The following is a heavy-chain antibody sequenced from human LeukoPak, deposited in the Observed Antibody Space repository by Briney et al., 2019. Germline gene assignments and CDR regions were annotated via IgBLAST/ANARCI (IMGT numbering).Heavy chain of an antibody. Sequence: PSETLSLTCTVSGGSISSYYWSWIRQPPGKGLEWIGYIYYSGTTNYNPSLKSRVTMSVDTSKNQFSLKLSSVTAADTAVYYCARGDDTFDYWGQGTLVTVSS. CDR1: GGSISSYY. V-gene: IGHV4-59*12. J-gene: IGHJ4*02. CDR2: IYYSGTT. D-gene: IGHD3-9*01. CDR3: ARGDDTFDY.